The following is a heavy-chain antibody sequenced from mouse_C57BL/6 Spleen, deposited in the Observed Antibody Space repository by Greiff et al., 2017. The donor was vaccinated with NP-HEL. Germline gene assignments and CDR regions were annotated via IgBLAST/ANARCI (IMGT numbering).Heavy chain of an antibody. CDR3: ARPYDYDPLDY. Sequence: VQLVESGAELARPGASVKMSCKASGYTFTSYTMHWVKQRPGQGLEWIGYINPSSGYTKYNQKFKDKATLTADKSSSTAYMQLSSLTSEDSAVYYCARPYDYDPLDYWGQGTTLTVSS. V-gene: IGHV1-4*01. CDR1: GYTFTSYT. CDR2: INPSSGYT. D-gene: IGHD2-4*01. J-gene: IGHJ2*01.